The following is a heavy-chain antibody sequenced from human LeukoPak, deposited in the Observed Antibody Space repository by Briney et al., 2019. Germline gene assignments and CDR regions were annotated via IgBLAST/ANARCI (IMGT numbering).Heavy chain of an antibody. CDR2: IYYSGST. CDR1: GGSISSYY. J-gene: IGHJ6*03. CDR3: ARVPLDIVVVPAAMVGRNYYYYYMDV. V-gene: IGHV4-59*01. D-gene: IGHD2-2*03. Sequence: PSETLSLTCTVSGGSISSYYWSWIRQPPGKGLEWIGYIYYSGSTNYNPSLKSRVTISVDTSKNQFSLKLSSVTAADTAVYYCARVPLDIVVVPAAMVGRNYYYYYMDVWGKGTTVTVSS.